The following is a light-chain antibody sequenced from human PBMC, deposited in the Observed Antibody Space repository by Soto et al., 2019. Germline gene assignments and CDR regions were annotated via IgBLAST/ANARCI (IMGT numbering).Light chain of an antibody. J-gene: IGLJ2*01. CDR2: DVS. CDR3: CSYAGSYTPVV. Sequence: QSALTQPRSVSGSPGQSVTISCTGTSSDVVGYNYVSWYQQHPGKAPKLMIYDVSKRPSGVPDRFSGSKSGNTASLTISGLQAEDEADYYCCSYAGSYTPVVFGGGTKLTVL. CDR1: SSDVVGYNY. V-gene: IGLV2-11*01.